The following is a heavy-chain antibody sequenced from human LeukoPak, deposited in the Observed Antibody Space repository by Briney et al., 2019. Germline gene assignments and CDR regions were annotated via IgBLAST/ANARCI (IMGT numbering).Heavy chain of an antibody. CDR2: MNPNSGNT. Sequence: GASVKVSCKASGYTFTSYDINWVRQATGQGLEWMGWMNPNSGNTGYAQKFQGRVTITRNTSISTAYMELSSLRSEDTAVYYCARAETSMYSSGWYAPPRMNGFDIWGQGTMVTVSS. CDR3: ARAETSMYSSGWYAPPRMNGFDI. CDR1: GYTFTSYD. J-gene: IGHJ3*02. D-gene: IGHD6-19*01. V-gene: IGHV1-8*03.